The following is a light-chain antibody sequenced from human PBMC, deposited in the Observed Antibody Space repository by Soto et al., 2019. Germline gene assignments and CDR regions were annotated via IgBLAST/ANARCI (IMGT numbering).Light chain of an antibody. CDR2: EVS. Sequence: QSALTQPASVSGSPGQSITISCTGTNSDVGTYNYVSWYQQHPGKATKFVVYEVSDRPSGVSDRFSGSKSGNTASLTIAGLQAEDEADYYCSSYTTSSTLVFGGGTKLTVL. CDR1: NSDVGTYNY. CDR3: SSYTTSSTLV. V-gene: IGLV2-14*01. J-gene: IGLJ2*01.